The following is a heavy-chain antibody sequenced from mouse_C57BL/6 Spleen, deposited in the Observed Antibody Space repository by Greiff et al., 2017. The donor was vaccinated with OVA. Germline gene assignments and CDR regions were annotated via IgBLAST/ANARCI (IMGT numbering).Heavy chain of an antibody. Sequence: QVQLQQPGAELVKPGASVKLSCKASGYTFTSYWMQWVKQRPGQGLEWIGEIDPSDSYTNYNQKFKGKATLTVDTSSSTAYMQLSSLTSEDSAVYYCARPNYYGSSTWFADWGQGTLVTVSA. CDR1: GYTFTSYW. CDR2: IDPSDSYT. D-gene: IGHD1-1*01. J-gene: IGHJ3*01. V-gene: IGHV1-50*01. CDR3: ARPNYYGSSTWFAD.